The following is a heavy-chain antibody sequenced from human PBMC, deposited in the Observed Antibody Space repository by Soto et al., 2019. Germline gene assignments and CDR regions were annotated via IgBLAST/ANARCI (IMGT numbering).Heavy chain of an antibody. Sequence: SETLSLTCAVSGGSISSGGYSWSWIRQPPGKGLEWIGYIYHSGSTYYNPSLKSRVTISVDRSKNQFSLKLSSVTAADTAVYYFDRECYGDYHYYFDYWGQGTLVTVSS. V-gene: IGHV4-30-2*01. D-gene: IGHD4-17*01. CDR3: DRECYGDYHYYFDY. J-gene: IGHJ4*02. CDR1: GGSISSGGYS. CDR2: IYHSGST.